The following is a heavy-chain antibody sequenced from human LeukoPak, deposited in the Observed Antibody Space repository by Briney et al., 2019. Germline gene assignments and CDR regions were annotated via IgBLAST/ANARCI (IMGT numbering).Heavy chain of an antibody. J-gene: IGHJ6*03. CDR2: INHSGST. CDR1: GGSFSGYC. CDR3: ARGQNAATTESYYYHMDV. V-gene: IGHV4-34*01. D-gene: IGHD1-14*01. Sequence: PSETLSLTCAVYGGSFSGYCWSWIRQPPGKGLEWIGEINHSGSTNYNPSLKSRVTISVDTSKNQFSLKLSSVTAADTAVYYCARGQNAATTESYYYHMDVWGKGTAVTVSS.